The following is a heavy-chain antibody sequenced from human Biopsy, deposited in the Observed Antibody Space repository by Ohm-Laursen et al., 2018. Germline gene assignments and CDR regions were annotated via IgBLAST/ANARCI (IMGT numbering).Heavy chain of an antibody. D-gene: IGHD4-17*01. CDR2: IDSSAAST. J-gene: IGHJ4*02. Sequence: SLRLSCTASGSTFKNYAMNWVRQAPGTGLDWVSSIDSSAASTFYADSVKGRFTISRDNSKNTLFLQMNSLRAADTAIYYCASDLNGDPSAFDYWDQETPVTVSS. CDR1: GSTFKNYA. V-gene: IGHV3-23*01. CDR3: ASDLNGDPSAFDY.